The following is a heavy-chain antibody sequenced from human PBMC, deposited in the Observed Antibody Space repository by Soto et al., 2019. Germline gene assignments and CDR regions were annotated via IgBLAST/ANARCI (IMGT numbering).Heavy chain of an antibody. CDR3: ARDSSGYRPGLGFEY. D-gene: IGHD3-22*01. Sequence: ASVKVSCKASGYTFTGYYMHWVRQAPGQGLEWMGWINPNRGGTNYAQKFQGRVTMTRDTSISTAYMELSRLRSDDTAVYYCARDSSGYRPGLGFEYWGQGTMVTVSS. CDR1: GYTFTGYY. V-gene: IGHV1-2*02. CDR2: INPNRGGT. J-gene: IGHJ4*02.